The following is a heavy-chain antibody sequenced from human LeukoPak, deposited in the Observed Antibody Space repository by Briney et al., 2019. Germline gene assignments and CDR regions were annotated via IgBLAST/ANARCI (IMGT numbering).Heavy chain of an antibody. CDR2: ISFDGSHQ. V-gene: IGHV3-30*01. CDR3: ARDGRTLAGVTASCLDS. J-gene: IGHJ4*02. CDR1: GFVFSDYP. Sequence: PGRSLRLSCSASGFVFSDYPLHWIRQSAGKGPEWVAVISFDGSHQYYADSVKGRFTVSRDTSKNTLFLQMNRLTIEDTAIYFCARDGRTLAGVTASCLDSWGQGTLVTVS. D-gene: IGHD2-21*02.